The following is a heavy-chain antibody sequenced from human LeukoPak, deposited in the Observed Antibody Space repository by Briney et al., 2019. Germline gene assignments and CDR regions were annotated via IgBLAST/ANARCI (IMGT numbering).Heavy chain of an antibody. J-gene: IGHJ6*02. CDR1: GFTFSSYA. Sequence: PGGSLRLSCAASGFTFSSYAMHWVRQAPGKGLEWVAVISYDGSNKYYADSVKGRFTISRDNSKNTLYLQMNSLRAEDTAVYYCAKDGGQSPRFYYYYYYGMDVWGQGTTVTVSS. CDR3: AKDGGQSPRFYYYYYYGMDV. CDR2: ISYDGSNK. D-gene: IGHD2/OR15-2a*01. V-gene: IGHV3-30-3*01.